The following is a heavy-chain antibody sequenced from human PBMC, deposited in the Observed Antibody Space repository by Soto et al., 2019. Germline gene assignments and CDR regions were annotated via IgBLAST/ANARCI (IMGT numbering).Heavy chain of an antibody. CDR1: GYTFTSYA. D-gene: IGHD3-3*01. V-gene: IGHV1-3*01. CDR3: ARSTLRVVTTNWFDP. Sequence: ASVKVSCKASGYTFTSYAMHWVRQAPGQRLEWMGWINAGNGNTKYSQKFQGRVTITRDTSASTAYMELSSLRSEDTAVYHCARSTLRVVTTNWFDPWGQGTLVTVSS. CDR2: INAGNGNT. J-gene: IGHJ5*02.